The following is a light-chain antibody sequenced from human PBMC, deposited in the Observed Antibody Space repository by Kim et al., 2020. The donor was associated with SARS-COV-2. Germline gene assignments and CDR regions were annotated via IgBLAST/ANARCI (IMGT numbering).Light chain of an antibody. CDR2: KAS. CDR1: QSISSW. V-gene: IGKV1-5*03. J-gene: IGKJ5*01. CDR3: QQYNSYSIT. Sequence: ASVGDRVTITCRASQSISSWLAWYQQKPGKAPKLLIYKASSLESGVPSRFSGSGSGTEFTLTISSLQPDDFATYYCQQYNSYSITFGKGTRLEIK.